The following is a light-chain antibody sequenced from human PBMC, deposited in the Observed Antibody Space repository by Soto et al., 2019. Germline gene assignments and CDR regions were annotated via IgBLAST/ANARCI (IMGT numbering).Light chain of an antibody. CDR1: SSDVGSYNL. Sequence: QSALTQPASVSGSPGQSITISCTGTSSDVGSYNLVSWYQQHPGKAPKLMIYEGSKRPSGVSNRFSGSKSGNTASLTIAGLQAGHEADYYCCSYAGSSLYVFGTGTKLTVL. J-gene: IGLJ1*01. CDR2: EGS. V-gene: IGLV2-23*01. CDR3: CSYAGSSLYV.